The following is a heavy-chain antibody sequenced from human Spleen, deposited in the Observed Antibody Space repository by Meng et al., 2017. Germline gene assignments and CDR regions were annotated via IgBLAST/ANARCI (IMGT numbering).Heavy chain of an antibody. V-gene: IGHV1-69*10. Sequence: QVQLVQSGVEVKTPGSSVTVSCQASGDTFNTYAVTWVRQAPGLGLEWMGGIIPMSDIVNYAPKFQGRVTMTADTSTHTVYMHLRDLRSDDTALYYCARDMVRGVYDYWGQGTLVTVSS. CDR1: GDTFNTYA. J-gene: IGHJ4*02. CDR3: ARDMVRGVYDY. CDR2: IIPMSDIV. D-gene: IGHD3-10*01.